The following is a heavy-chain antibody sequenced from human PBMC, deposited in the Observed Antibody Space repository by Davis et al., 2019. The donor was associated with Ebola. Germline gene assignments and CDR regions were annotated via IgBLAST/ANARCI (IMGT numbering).Heavy chain of an antibody. CDR1: GFTFSSYA. CDR2: IKQDGSEK. Sequence: GGSLRLSCAASGFTFSSYAMSWVRQAPGKGLEWVANIKQDGSEKYYVDSVKGRFTISRDNAKNSLYLQMNSLRAEDTAVYYCARGPVDYWGQGTLVTVSS. J-gene: IGHJ4*02. CDR3: ARGPVDY. V-gene: IGHV3-7*01.